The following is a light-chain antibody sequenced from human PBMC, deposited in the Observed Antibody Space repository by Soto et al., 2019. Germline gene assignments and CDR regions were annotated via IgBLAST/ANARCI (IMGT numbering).Light chain of an antibody. J-gene: IGKJ1*01. V-gene: IGKV2-24*01. CDR2: KVS. CDR1: QSLVYSDGNTY. Sequence: DVVMTQSPLSLPVTLGQPASIXXRSXQSLVYSDGNTYLSWFQQRPGQPPRXXIYKVSDRFSGVPDRFSGSGAGTDFTLTISRVEAEDVGVYYCMQATQSSWTFGQGTKVDIK. CDR3: MQATQSSWT.